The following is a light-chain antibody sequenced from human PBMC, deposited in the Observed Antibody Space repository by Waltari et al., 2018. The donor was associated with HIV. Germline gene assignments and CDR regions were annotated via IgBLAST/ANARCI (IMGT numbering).Light chain of an antibody. V-gene: IGLV1-44*01. Sequence: QSVLTQPPSASGTPGQRVTISCSGSSSNIGSNPGNWYQQLPGTAPKLLIYSNNQRPSGVPDRFSGSKSGTSASLAISGLQSEDEADYYCAAWDDSLNGWVFGGGTKLTVL. CDR1: SSNIGSNP. J-gene: IGLJ3*02. CDR3: AAWDDSLNGWV. CDR2: SNN.